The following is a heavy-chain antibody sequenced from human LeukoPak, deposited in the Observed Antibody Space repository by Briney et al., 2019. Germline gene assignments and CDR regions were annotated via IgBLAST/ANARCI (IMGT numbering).Heavy chain of an antibody. V-gene: IGHV4-59*08. Sequence: SETLSLTCTVSGGPISSYYWSWIRQPPGKGLEWIGSIYYSGGTTSNPSLKSRVTISLDTSKSQFSLNLSSVTAADPAVYYSATIPYGGYTYWGQGTLVTISS. CDR2: IYYSGGT. CDR1: GGPISSYY. J-gene: IGHJ4*02. D-gene: IGHD5-12*01. CDR3: ATIPYGGYTY.